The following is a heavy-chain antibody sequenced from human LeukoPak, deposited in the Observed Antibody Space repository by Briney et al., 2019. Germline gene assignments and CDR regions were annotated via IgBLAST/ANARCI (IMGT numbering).Heavy chain of an antibody. CDR3: ASRTWGISTFDI. Sequence: PGGSLRLSCAASGFIFDNYGMNWVRQAPGKGLEWVSGINWNGGSTAYADSVKGRFTISRDNAKNSLFLQMNSLRAEDTALYYRASRTWGISTFDIWGQGTMVTVSS. CDR2: INWNGGST. CDR1: GFIFDNYG. D-gene: IGHD7-27*01. V-gene: IGHV3-20*04. J-gene: IGHJ3*02.